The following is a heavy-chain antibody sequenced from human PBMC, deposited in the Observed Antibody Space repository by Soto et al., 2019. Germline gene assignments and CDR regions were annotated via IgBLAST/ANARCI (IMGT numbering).Heavy chain of an antibody. D-gene: IGHD3-10*01. CDR2: IYYSGST. CDR1: GGSVSSGSYY. Sequence: QVQLQESGPGLVKPSETLSLTCTVSGGSVSSGSYYWSWIRQPPGKGLEWIGYIYYSGSTNYNPSLKSRVTISVDTSKNQFSQKLSSVTAADTAVYYCARVVRGGNWFDPWGQGTLVTVSS. V-gene: IGHV4-61*01. CDR3: ARVVRGGNWFDP. J-gene: IGHJ5*02.